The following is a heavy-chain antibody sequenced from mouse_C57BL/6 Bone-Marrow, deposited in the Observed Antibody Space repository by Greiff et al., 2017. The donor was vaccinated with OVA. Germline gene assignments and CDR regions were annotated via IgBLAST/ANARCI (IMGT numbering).Heavy chain of an antibody. D-gene: IGHD2-5*01. Sequence: QVQLQQPGAELVRPGTSVKVSCKASGYAFTNYLIEWVKQRPGQGLEWIGVINPGSGGTNYNEKFKGKATLTADKSSSTAYMQLSSLTSEDSAVYFCARSKMTYSTFFDYWGQGTTLTVSS. J-gene: IGHJ2*01. CDR1: GYAFTNYL. CDR2: INPGSGGT. V-gene: IGHV1-54*01. CDR3: ARSKMTYSTFFDY.